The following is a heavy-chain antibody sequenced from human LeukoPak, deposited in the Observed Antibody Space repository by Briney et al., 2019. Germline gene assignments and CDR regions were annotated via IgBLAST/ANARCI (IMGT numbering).Heavy chain of an antibody. Sequence: SQTLSLTCTVSGGSISSGSYYWSWIRQPAGKGLEWIGRIYTSGSTNYNPSLKSRVTISVDTSKNQFSLKLSSVTAADTAVYYCARVTSSGYYYYYMDVRGKGTTVTVSS. CDR2: IYTSGST. CDR1: GGSISSGSYY. V-gene: IGHV4-61*02. CDR3: ARVTSSGYYYYYMDV. D-gene: IGHD3-22*01. J-gene: IGHJ6*03.